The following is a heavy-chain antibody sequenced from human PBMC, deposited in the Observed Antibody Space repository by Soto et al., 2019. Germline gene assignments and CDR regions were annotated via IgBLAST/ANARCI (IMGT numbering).Heavy chain of an antibody. D-gene: IGHD2-2*01. J-gene: IGHJ4*02. CDR1: GFTFSSYW. CDR3: ARVTSGDCSSISCYLSYFDY. CDR2: IKQDGSEK. V-gene: IGHV3-7*05. Sequence: GGSLRLSCAASGFTFSSYWMSWVRQAPGKGLEWVANIKQDGSEKYYVDSVKGRFTISRDNAKNSLYLQMNSLRVEDTAVYYCARVTSGDCSSISCYLSYFDYWGQGTLVTVSS.